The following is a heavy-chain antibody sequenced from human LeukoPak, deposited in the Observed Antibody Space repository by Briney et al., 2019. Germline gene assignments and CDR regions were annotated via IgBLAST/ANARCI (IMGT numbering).Heavy chain of an antibody. D-gene: IGHD6-13*01. CDR2: ISYDGSNK. CDR3: ARDDQGYDAFDI. CDR1: GFTFSSYA. Sequence: GRSLRLSCAASGFTFSSYAMHWVRQAPGKGLEWVAVISYDGSNKYYADSVKGRFTISRDNAKNSLYLQMNSLRAEDTAVYYCARDDQGYDAFDIWGQGTMVTVSS. J-gene: IGHJ3*02. V-gene: IGHV3-30-3*01.